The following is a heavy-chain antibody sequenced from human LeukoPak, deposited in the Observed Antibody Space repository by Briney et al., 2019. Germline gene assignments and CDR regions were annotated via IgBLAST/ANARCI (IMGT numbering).Heavy chain of an antibody. J-gene: IGHJ3*02. V-gene: IGHV1-46*02. D-gene: IGHD2-2*01. CDR2: INPSGGST. CDR3: ARVYCSSTSCYDAFDI. CDR1: GYTFNSYY. Sequence: ASVKVSCKASGYTFNSYYMHWVRQAPGQGLEWMGIINPSGGSTSYAQKFQGRVTMTRDTSTSTVYMELSSLRSEDTAVYYCARVYCSSTSCYDAFDIWGQGTMVTVSS.